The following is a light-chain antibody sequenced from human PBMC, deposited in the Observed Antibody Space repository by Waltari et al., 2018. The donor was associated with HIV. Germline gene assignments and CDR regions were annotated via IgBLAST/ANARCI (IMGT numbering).Light chain of an antibody. CDR2: AAS. V-gene: IGKV3-20*01. Sequence: EIVLTQSPVTLSLSPGDRATLSCRASETLSNNYLAWYQQKPGQAPRLLISAASSRATGIPGRFSGSGSGTQFTLTITGLEPEDSAVYFCQQYSFTPLTFGGGTKAEIK. CDR3: QQYSFTPLT. J-gene: IGKJ4*01. CDR1: ETLSNNY.